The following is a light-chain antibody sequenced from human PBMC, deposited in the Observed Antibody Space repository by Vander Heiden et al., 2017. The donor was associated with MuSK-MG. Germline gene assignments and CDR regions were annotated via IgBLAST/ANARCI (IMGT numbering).Light chain of an antibody. Sequence: QSALTQPASVSGSPGQSITIPCTGTSSDVGGYNYVSWDQQHPGNSHKVMIYDVSKRPSVVANRFSGSKSGNTASLTISGLQAEDEADYYCSSYTSSSTVVFGGGTKLTVL. CDR1: SSDVGGYNY. CDR2: DVS. J-gene: IGLJ2*01. V-gene: IGLV2-14*01. CDR3: SSYTSSSTVV.